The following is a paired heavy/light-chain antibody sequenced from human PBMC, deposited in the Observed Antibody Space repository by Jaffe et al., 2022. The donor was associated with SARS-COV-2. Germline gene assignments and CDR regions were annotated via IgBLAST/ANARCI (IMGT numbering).Heavy chain of an antibody. V-gene: IGHV5-51*01. CDR2: VYPVDSDT. CDR1: GDSFTRYW. D-gene: IGHD4-17*01. J-gene: IGHJ4*02. CDR3: ARRRDDYGDSRQLDY. Sequence: EVQLVQSGPEVKKPGESLKISCKGSGDSFTRYWIAWVRQVPGKGLEWMGMVYPVDSDTRYSPSFQGQVTMSVDKSITTAYLQWSSLKASDTAMYYCARRRDDYGDSRQLDYWGQGTLVTVSS.
Light chain of an antibody. Sequence: DIQMTQSPSSLSASVGDRVTITCRASQTMNHYLNWYQQKPGRAPNLLIYAEATLQSGAPSRFSGGGSGTEFTLTISSLQPEDFGTYYCQQTYTMPYTFGQGTKLEIK. V-gene: IGKV1-39*01. CDR3: QQTYTMPYT. CDR1: QTMNHY. CDR2: AEA. J-gene: IGKJ2*01.